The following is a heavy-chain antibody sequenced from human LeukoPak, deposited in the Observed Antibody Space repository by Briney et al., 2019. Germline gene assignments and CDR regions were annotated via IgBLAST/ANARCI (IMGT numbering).Heavy chain of an antibody. J-gene: IGHJ4*02. D-gene: IGHD3-10*01. CDR3: ARLVPRYGSGSQSDY. CDR2: INHTGNT. CDR1: GGSFTAYY. Sequence: SETLSLTCAVYGGSFTAYYWSWIRQPPGKGLEWVGEINHTGNTNYSPSLKSRVTISVDTSKNQFSLKLSSVTAADTAVYYCARLVPRYGSGSQSDYWGQGTLVTVSS. V-gene: IGHV4-34*01.